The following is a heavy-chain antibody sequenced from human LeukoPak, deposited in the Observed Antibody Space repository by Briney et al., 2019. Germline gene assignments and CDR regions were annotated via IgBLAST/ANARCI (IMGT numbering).Heavy chain of an antibody. CDR3: ATIAAGGLDS. V-gene: IGHV3-21*01. D-gene: IGHD6-13*01. CDR1: RFTFSNYT. CDR2: ISRSGRFT. Sequence: GGSLRLSCAASRFTFSNYTMNWVRQAPGKGLEWVSSISRSGRFTFYADSLKGRFTIFRDNANNLLYLQMNSLRAEDTALYYCATIAAGGLDSWSQGTLVTVSS. J-gene: IGHJ4*02.